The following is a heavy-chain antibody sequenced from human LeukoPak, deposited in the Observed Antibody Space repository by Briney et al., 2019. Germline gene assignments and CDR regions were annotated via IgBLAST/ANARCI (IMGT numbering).Heavy chain of an antibody. D-gene: IGHD6-13*01. CDR3: ARGTIAAPGTDY. CDR2: IKQDGSEK. J-gene: IGHJ4*02. CDR1: EFTFSGYW. V-gene: IGHV3-7*01. Sequence: GGSLRLSCAASEFTFSGYWMHWVRQAPGKGLEWVANIKQDGSEKHFADSVKGRFTISRDNAENSLYLQMNSLRAEDTAMYYCARGTIAAPGTDYWGQGTLVTVSS.